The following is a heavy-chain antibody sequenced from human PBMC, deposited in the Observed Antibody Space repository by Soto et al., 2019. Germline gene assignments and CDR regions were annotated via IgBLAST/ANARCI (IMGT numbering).Heavy chain of an antibody. CDR1: GGSICSYY. J-gene: IGHJ6*02. Sequence: SETLSLTCTVSGGSICSYYRSWIRQPPGKGLEWIGYIYYSGSTNYNPSLKSRVTISVDTSKNQFSLKLSSVTAADTAVYYCARDSRVLRFLEWFPTYYYYGMDVWGQGTTVTVSS. CDR3: ARDSRVLRFLEWFPTYYYYGMDV. V-gene: IGHV4-59*01. CDR2: IYYSGST. D-gene: IGHD3-3*01.